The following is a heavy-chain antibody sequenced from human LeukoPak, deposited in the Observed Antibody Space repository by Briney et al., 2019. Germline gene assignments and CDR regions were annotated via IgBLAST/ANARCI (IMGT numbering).Heavy chain of an antibody. J-gene: IGHJ3*02. V-gene: IGHV1-2*02. D-gene: IGHD3-10*01. Sequence: GASVKVSCKASGYTITGDYMHWVRQAPGQGLEWMGWINPYSGGTNYAQKFQGRVTMTRDTSISTAYMELSRLRSDDTAVYYCASFGVHEDDAFDIWGQGTMVTVSS. CDR2: INPYSGGT. CDR3: ASFGVHEDDAFDI. CDR1: GYTITGDY.